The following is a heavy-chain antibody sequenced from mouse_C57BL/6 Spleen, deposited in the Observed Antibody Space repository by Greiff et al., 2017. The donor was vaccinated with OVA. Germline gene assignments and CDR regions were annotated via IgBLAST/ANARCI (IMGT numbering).Heavy chain of an antibody. J-gene: IGHJ4*01. CDR2: IYTGCGST. CDR1: GYTFTNSW. V-gene: IGHV1-55*01. CDR3: ARSDYGRSYGNAMDY. D-gene: IGHD1-1*01. Sequence: VQLQQPGAELVKPGASVKMSCMASGYTFTNSWITWVKQRPGQGLEWLGDIYTGCGSTNYNEKFKGKAILTVDNSSSTAYMQLSSQTSKNSAVYDVARSDYGRSYGNAMDYWGQGTSVTVSS.